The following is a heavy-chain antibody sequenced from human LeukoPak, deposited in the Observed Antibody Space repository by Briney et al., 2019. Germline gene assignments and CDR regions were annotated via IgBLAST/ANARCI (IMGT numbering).Heavy chain of an antibody. J-gene: IGHJ6*03. V-gene: IGHV4-4*07. CDR2: IYSSGST. Sequence: KPSETLSLTCTVSGGYISSYYWSWIRQPAGKGLEWIGRIYSSGSTNYNPSLKSRVTMSVDTSKNQFSLKLSAVTAADTAVYYCARDKVTMVRGVIITERKYYYMDVWGKGTTVTISS. CDR1: GGYISSYY. D-gene: IGHD3-10*01. CDR3: ARDKVTMVRGVIITERKYYYMDV.